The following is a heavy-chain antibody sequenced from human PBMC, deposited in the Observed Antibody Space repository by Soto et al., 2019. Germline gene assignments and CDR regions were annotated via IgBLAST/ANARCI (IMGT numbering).Heavy chain of an antibody. V-gene: IGHV4-59*01. CDR3: ARVDPPLMLPWFDP. CDR2: IFYSGST. CDR1: GASISDNY. Sequence: PSETLSLTCTLSGASISDNYWSWIRQPPGKGLEWIGYIFYSGSTNYNPSLESRVTISIDTPKNQFSLRLNSVTAADTAVYYCARVDPPLMLPWFDPWGQGTLVTVSS. D-gene: IGHD2-15*01. J-gene: IGHJ5*02.